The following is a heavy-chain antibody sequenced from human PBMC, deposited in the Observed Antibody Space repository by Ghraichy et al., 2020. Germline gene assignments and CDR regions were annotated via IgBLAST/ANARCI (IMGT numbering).Heavy chain of an antibody. CDR2: ISTSGST. CDR3: ARHIIGLRAFDF. D-gene: IGHD3-10*01. V-gene: IGHV4-4*09. J-gene: IGHJ3*01. Sequence: SETLSLTCTVSGGSISSHYWSWIRLPPGKGLEWIGFISTSGSTTYNPSLQSRLTISADTSRNQFSLKLNSVTAADSAIYYCARHIIGLRAFDFWGQGTVVTITS. CDR1: GGSISSHY.